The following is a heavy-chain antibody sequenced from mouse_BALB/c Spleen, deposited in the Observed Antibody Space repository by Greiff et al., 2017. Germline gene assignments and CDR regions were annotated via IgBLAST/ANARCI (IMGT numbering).Heavy chain of an antibody. D-gene: IGHD3-3*01. CDR2: INPSTGYT. Sequence: VQLQQSGAELAKPGASVKMSCKASGYTFTSYWMHWVKQRPGQGLEWIGYINPSTGYTEYNQKFKDKATLTADKSSSTAYMQLSSLTSEDSAVYYCARRDGFDYWGQGTTLTVSS. CDR3: ARRDGFDY. CDR1: GYTFTSYW. V-gene: IGHV1-7*01. J-gene: IGHJ2*01.